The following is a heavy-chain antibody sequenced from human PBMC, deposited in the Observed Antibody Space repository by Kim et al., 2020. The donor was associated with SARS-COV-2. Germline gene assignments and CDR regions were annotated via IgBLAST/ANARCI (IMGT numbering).Heavy chain of an antibody. J-gene: IGHJ5*02. Sequence: SETLSLTCTVSGGSISSSSYYWGWIRQPPGKGLEWIGSIYYSGSTYYNPSLKSRVTISVDTSKNQFSLKLSSVTAADTAVYYCARERSSSQSSWGQGTLVTVSS. CDR2: IYYSGST. V-gene: IGHV4-39*02. CDR3: ARERSSSQSS. D-gene: IGHD6-13*01. CDR1: GGSISSSSYY.